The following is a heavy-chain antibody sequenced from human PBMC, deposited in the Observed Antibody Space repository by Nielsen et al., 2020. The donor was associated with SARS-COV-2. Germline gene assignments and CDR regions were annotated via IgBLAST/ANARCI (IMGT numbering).Heavy chain of an antibody. Sequence: GGSLRLSCAASGFTFSDYYMSWIRQAPGKGPEWVSYISSSGSTIYYADSVKGRFTISRDNAKNSLYLQMNSLRAEDTAVYYCASKPLPPTYYDFWSGYWPYYYYGMDVWGQGTTVTVSS. CDR1: GFTFSDYY. D-gene: IGHD3-3*01. J-gene: IGHJ6*02. V-gene: IGHV3-11*01. CDR3: ASKPLPPTYYDFWSGYWPYYYYGMDV. CDR2: ISSSGSTI.